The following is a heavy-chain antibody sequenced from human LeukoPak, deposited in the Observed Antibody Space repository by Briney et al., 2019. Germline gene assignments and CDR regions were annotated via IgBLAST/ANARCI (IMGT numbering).Heavy chain of an antibody. CDR1: GYTFTSYD. D-gene: IGHD6-13*01. CDR3: ARALRYSSSWYVADWFDP. V-gene: IGHV1-8*03. Sequence: ASVKVSCKASGYTFTSYDINWVRQTTGQGLEWMGWMNPNSGNTGYAQKFQGRVTITRNTSISTAYMELSSLRSEDTAVYYCARALRYSSSWYVADWFDPWGQGTLVTVSS. CDR2: MNPNSGNT. J-gene: IGHJ5*02.